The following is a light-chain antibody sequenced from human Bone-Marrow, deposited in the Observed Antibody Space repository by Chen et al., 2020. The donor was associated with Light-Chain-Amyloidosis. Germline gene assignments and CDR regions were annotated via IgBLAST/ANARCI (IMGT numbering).Light chain of an antibody. J-gene: IGLJ2*01. CDR2: DVS. Sequence: QSALTQPASVSGSPGQSITISCTGTSSDVGGYNYVSWYQQHPGKAPKLMIYDVSNRPSGVSNRFSGSKSGNTASLTISGRQAEDEADYYCSSDTSSSTLVVFGGGTKRTVL. CDR3: SSDTSSSTLVV. CDR1: SSDVGGYNY. V-gene: IGLV2-14*01.